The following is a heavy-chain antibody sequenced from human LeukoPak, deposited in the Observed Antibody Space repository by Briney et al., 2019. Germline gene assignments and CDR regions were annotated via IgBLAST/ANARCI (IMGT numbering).Heavy chain of an antibody. D-gene: IGHD6-19*01. CDR3: AKANSSGWLYYFDY. V-gene: IGHV3-23*01. Sequence: GGSLRLSCAASGFTFSSYAMSWVRQAPRKGLEWVSAISGSGGSTYYADSVKDRFTISRDNSKNTLYLQMNSLRAEDTAVYYCAKANSSGWLYYFDYWGQGTLVTVSS. J-gene: IGHJ4*02. CDR2: ISGSGGST. CDR1: GFTFSSYA.